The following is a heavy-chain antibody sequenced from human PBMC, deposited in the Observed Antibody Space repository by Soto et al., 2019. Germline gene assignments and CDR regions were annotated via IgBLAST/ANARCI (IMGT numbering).Heavy chain of an antibody. CDR3: ARPMTTASSYYYGMDV. V-gene: IGHV5-51*01. J-gene: IGHJ6*02. CDR2: IYPGDSDT. D-gene: IGHD4-17*01. Sequence: GESLKISCKGSGYSFTSYWIGWVRQMPGKGLEWMGIIYPGDSDTRYSPSSQGQVTISADKSISTAYLQWSSLKASDTAMYYCARPMTTASSYYYGMDVWGQGTTVTVSS. CDR1: GYSFTSYW.